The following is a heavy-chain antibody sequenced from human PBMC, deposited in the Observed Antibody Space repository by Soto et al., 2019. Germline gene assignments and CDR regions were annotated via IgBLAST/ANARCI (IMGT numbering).Heavy chain of an antibody. CDR1: GGSVSSGSYY. CDR3: ARVSRYEVDY. CDR2: IYYSGST. D-gene: IGHD2-2*01. Sequence: SETLSLTCTVSGGSVSSGSYYWSWIRQPPGKGLEWIGYIYYSGSTNYNPSLKSRVTISVDTSKNQFSLKLSSVTAADTAVYYCARVSRYEVDYWGQGTLVTVSS. J-gene: IGHJ4*02. V-gene: IGHV4-61*01.